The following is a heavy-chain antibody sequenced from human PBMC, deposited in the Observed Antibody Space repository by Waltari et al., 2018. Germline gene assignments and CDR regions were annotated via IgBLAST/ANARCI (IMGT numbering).Heavy chain of an antibody. CDR1: GFTFTDYW. V-gene: IGHV3-7*01. CDR3: VRSDYGDYVGGYY. D-gene: IGHD4-17*01. J-gene: IGHJ4*02. Sequence: EVHLVESGGGLVQPGGSLRLSCAASGFTFTDYWMSWVRQAPGQGPEWVANLQKDGSDENYVDYVKCRFTISRDNAKDSVYLQMNSLRAEDTSVYYCVRSDYGDYVGGYYWGQGTVVTVSS. CDR2: LQKDGSDE.